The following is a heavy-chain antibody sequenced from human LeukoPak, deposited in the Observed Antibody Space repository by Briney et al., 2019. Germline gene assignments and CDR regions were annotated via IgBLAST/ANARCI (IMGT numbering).Heavy chain of an antibody. CDR2: INHSGST. CDR3: ARDDRIAAAGTYSVRYFDL. Sequence: PSETLSLTCAVYGGSFSGYYWSWIRQPPGKGLEWIGEINHSGSTNYNPSLKSRVTISVDTSKNQFSLKLSSVTAADTAVYYCARDDRIAAAGTYSVRYFDLWGRGTLVTVSS. CDR1: GGSFSGYY. V-gene: IGHV4-34*01. D-gene: IGHD6-13*01. J-gene: IGHJ2*01.